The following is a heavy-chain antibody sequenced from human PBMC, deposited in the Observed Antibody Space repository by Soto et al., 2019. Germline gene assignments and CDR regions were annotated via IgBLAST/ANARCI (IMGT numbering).Heavy chain of an antibody. J-gene: IGHJ3*02. D-gene: IGHD1-26*01. CDR1: GYTFTNYD. V-gene: IGHV1-8*01. Sequence: GASVKVSCKASGYTFTNYDINWVRQATGQGLEWMGWMNPNRANTGYAQKFQGRVTMTRNTSINTAYMELSSLRAEDTAVYYCARGATGRGAFDIWGQGTMVT. CDR2: MNPNRANT. CDR3: ARGATGRGAFDI.